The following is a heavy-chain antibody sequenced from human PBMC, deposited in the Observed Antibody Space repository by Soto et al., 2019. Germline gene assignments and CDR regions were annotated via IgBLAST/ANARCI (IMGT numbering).Heavy chain of an antibody. CDR3: ASTGISWVQKVVHGYYYYGMGV. V-gene: IGHV4-59*01. Sequence: LETLSLTSTVSGGSISGYYWSWIRQPPGKGLEWIGYIYYSGSTNYNPSLKSRVTISVDTSKNQFSLKLSSVTAADTAVYYCASTGISWVQKVVHGYYYYGMGVWGQGPTVSVSS. D-gene: IGHD2-8*02. CDR1: GGSISGYY. CDR2: IYYSGST. J-gene: IGHJ6*02.